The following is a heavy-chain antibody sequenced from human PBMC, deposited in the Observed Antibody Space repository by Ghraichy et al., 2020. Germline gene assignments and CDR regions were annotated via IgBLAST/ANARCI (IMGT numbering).Heavy chain of an antibody. Sequence: GESLNISCAASGFPLRSYDMHWVRQTTGEGLQWVSGIGTADDPYYSDSVKGRFTISRENAKNSLYLQLNTVGVGDTAIYYCARAMVRGLTVFDLWGQGTLVSVSS. CDR2: IGTADDP. CDR3: ARAMVRGLTVFDL. CDR1: GFPLRSYD. D-gene: IGHD3-10*01. V-gene: IGHV3-13*04. J-gene: IGHJ4*02.